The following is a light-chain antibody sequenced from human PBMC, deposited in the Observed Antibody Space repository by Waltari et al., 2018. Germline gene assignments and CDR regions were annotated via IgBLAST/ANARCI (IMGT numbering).Light chain of an antibody. CDR1: SLRSYY. CDR3: NSRDSSGNHVV. J-gene: IGLJ2*01. V-gene: IGLV3-19*01. Sequence: SSELTQDPAVSVALGQPVRITGQGDSLRSYYASWYQQKPGQAPVLVIYVKNNRPSGIPDRFSGSSSGNTASLTITGAQAEDEADYYCNSRDSSGNHVVFGGGTKLTVL. CDR2: VKN.